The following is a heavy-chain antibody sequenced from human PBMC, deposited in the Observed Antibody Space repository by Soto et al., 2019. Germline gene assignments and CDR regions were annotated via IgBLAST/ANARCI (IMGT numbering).Heavy chain of an antibody. CDR3: AKDLRGYSYGSDY. CDR1: GFTFSSYW. Sequence: GGSLRLSCAASGFTFSSYWMHWVRQAPGKGLVWVSAISGSGGSTYYADSVKGRFTISRDNSKNTLYLQMNSLRAEDTAVYYCAKDLRGYSYGSDYWGQGTLVTVSS. J-gene: IGHJ4*02. V-gene: IGHV3-23*01. CDR2: ISGSGGST. D-gene: IGHD5-18*01.